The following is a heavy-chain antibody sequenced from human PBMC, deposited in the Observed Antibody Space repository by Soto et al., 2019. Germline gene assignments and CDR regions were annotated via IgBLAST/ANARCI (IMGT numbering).Heavy chain of an antibody. J-gene: IGHJ5*02. CDR2: TYHSGST. Sequence: SETLSLTCAVSGGSISSGGYSWSWIRQPPGKGLEWIGYTYHSGSTYHNPSLKSRVTISVDRSKNQFSLKLSSVTAADTAVYYCARVPSPWGQGTLVTVSS. CDR3: ARVPSP. CDR1: GGSISSGGYS. V-gene: IGHV4-30-2*01.